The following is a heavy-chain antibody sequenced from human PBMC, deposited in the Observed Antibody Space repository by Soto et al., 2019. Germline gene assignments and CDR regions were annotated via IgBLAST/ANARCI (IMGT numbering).Heavy chain of an antibody. V-gene: IGHV2-5*02. CDR2: IYWDDDK. Sequence: QITLKESGPTLVKPTQTLTLTCTFSGFSLTTRGVGVGWIRQPPGKALECLALIYWDDDKRYSPSLQSRLSITQAPSKTQVVLTMTNVDPVDTATYYCAHIPNYYQYDWFDPWGQGTLVSVSS. CDR3: AHIPNYYQYDWFDP. CDR1: GFSLTTRGVG. J-gene: IGHJ5*02. D-gene: IGHD3-16*01.